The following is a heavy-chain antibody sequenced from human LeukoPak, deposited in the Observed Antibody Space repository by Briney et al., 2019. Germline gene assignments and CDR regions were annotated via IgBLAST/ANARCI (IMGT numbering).Heavy chain of an antibody. CDR2: ILNGGGVT. J-gene: IGHJ4*02. CDR1: GFTFSSYE. D-gene: IGHD2-21*01. V-gene: IGHV3-48*03. Sequence: GGSLRLSCAASGFTFSSYEMNWVRQAPGKGLEWVSFILNGGGVTHYADSVEGRFTISRDNAKNSLYLQMNSLRAEDTAVYYCAREVGGGPFDYWGQGTLVTVSS. CDR3: AREVGGGPFDY.